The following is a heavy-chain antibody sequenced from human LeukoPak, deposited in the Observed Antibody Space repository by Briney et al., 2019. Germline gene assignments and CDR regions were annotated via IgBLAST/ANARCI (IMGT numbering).Heavy chain of an antibody. CDR2: ISGSGGGT. D-gene: IGHD6-19*01. J-gene: IGHJ4*02. Sequence: PGGSLRLSCAASGFTFGSYAMSWVRQAPGKGLEWVSAISGSGGGTYYADSVKGRFTISRDNSKNTPYLQMNSLRAEDTAVYYCAKDFFGYSSGWTYYFDCWGQGTRVTVSS. CDR1: GFTFGSYA. V-gene: IGHV3-23*01. CDR3: AKDFFGYSSGWTYYFDC.